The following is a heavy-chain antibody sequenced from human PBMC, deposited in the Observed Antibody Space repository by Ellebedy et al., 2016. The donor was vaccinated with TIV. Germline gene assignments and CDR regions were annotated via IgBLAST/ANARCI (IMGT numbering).Heavy chain of an antibody. V-gene: IGHV3-7*01. CDR1: GFTFSAYW. J-gene: IGHJ5*02. Sequence: PGGSLRLSCAASGFTFSAYWMGWVPQAPGKGLEWVANIKEDGSDNRYVDSVKGRFTISRDNAKNSLYLQMNSLRAEDTAVYYCARVISWGWFDPWGQGTLVTVSS. D-gene: IGHD6-13*01. CDR3: ARVISWGWFDP. CDR2: IKEDGSDN.